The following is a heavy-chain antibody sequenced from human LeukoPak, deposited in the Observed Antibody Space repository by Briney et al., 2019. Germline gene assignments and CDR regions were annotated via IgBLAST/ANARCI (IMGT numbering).Heavy chain of an antibody. V-gene: IGHV3-30*18. CDR3: AKVQQWLVLVSPIDY. D-gene: IGHD6-19*01. Sequence: GGSLRLSCAASGFTFSSYGMHWVRQAPGKGLEWVAVISYDGSNKYYADSVKGRFTISRDNSKNTLYLQINSLRAEDTAVYYCAKVQQWLVLVSPIDYWGQGTLVTVSS. CDR2: ISYDGSNK. J-gene: IGHJ4*02. CDR1: GFTFSSYG.